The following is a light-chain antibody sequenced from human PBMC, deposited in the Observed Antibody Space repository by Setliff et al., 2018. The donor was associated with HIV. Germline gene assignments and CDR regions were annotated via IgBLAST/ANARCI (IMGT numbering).Light chain of an antibody. Sequence: QSVLAQPPSVSGSPGQSVTISCTGTSSDVGGYTRVSWYQQPPGTAPQLMIYEVSYRPSGVPDRFSGSKSGNTASLTISGLQAEDEVDYYCSSYTSSSTYVFGTGTKVTVL. J-gene: IGLJ1*01. V-gene: IGLV2-18*02. CDR1: SSDVGGYTR. CDR3: SSYTSSSTYV. CDR2: EVS.